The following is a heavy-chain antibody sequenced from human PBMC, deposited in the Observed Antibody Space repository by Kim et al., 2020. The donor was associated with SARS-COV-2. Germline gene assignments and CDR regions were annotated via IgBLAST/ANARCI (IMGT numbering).Heavy chain of an antibody. CDR1: GFTFSSYS. Sequence: GGSLRLSCAASGFTFSSYSMNWVRQAPGKGLEWASSISSSSSYIYYADAAKGRFTISRDNAKNSLTLQMNSLRAEDTAAYYCSCDRGIAVADENWFDP. CDR2: ISSSSSYI. D-gene: IGHD6-19*01. V-gene: IGHV3-21*01. CDR3: SCDRGIAVADENWFDP. J-gene: IGHJ5*02.